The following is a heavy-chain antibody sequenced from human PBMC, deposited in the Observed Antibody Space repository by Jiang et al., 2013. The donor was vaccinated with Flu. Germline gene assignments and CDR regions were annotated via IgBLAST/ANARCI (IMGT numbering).Heavy chain of an antibody. Sequence: ELLKPSETLSLTCTVSGGSISSSSYYWGWIRQPPGKGLEWIGSIYYSGSTYYNPSLKSRVTISVDTSKNQFSLKLSSVTAADTAVYYCAGLSKTYYYDSSGYYYFDYWGQEPWSPSPQ. CDR2: IYYSGST. CDR1: GGSISSSSYY. CDR3: AGLSKTYYYDSSGYYYFDY. V-gene: IGHV4-39*01. J-gene: IGHJ4*01. D-gene: IGHD3-22*01.